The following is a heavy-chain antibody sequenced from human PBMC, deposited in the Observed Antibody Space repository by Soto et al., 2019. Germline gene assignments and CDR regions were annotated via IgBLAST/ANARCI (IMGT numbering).Heavy chain of an antibody. D-gene: IGHD3-10*01. CDR3: ARGGKLGGDLDV. J-gene: IGHJ6*04. CDR1: GGTFNRET. Sequence: QAQLVQSGAEVKKPGSSVKVSCKASGGTFNRETFSWVRQAPGQGLQWMGRIIPVRDLADYAQKFEGRVTITADTSTTTVYLDLSGLGSDDTSVYYCARGGKLGGDLDVGGKGTPVIVSS. CDR2: IIPVRDLA. V-gene: IGHV1-69*02.